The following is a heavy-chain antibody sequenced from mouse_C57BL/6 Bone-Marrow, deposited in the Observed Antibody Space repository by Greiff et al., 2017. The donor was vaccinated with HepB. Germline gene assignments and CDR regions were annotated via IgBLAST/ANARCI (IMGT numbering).Heavy chain of an antibody. CDR3: ARHDYGGYFDV. CDR2: ISSGGSYT. J-gene: IGHJ1*03. CDR1: GFTFSSYG. Sequence: EVNVVESGGDLVKPGGSLKLSCAASGFTFSSYGMSWVRQTPDKRLEWVATISSGGSYTYYPDSVKGRFTISRGNAKNTLYLQMSSLKSEDTAMYDCARHDYGGYFDVWGTGTTVTVSS. V-gene: IGHV5-6*01. D-gene: IGHD1-1*01.